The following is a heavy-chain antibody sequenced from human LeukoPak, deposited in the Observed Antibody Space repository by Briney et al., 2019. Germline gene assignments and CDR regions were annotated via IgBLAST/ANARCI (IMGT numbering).Heavy chain of an antibody. Sequence: PSETLSLTCTVSGGSIRAYYWSWIRQPPGKGLEWIGYIYNTGTTNYNPSLKSRVTISVDTSKSQFSLTLSSVTAADTAVYYCARNGEAVAGTSFFDYWGQGTLVTVSS. D-gene: IGHD6-19*01. CDR2: IYNTGTT. CDR1: GGSIRAYY. CDR3: ARNGEAVAGTSFFDY. J-gene: IGHJ4*02. V-gene: IGHV4-59*01.